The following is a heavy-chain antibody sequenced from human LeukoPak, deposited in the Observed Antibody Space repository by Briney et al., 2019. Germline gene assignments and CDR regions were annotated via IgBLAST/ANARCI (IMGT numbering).Heavy chain of an antibody. J-gene: IGHJ3*02. D-gene: IGHD3-22*01. CDR1: GGSISSSSYY. CDR2: IYYSGST. V-gene: IGHV4-39*01. Sequence: PSETLSLTCTVSGGSISSSSYYWGWIRQPPGKGLEWIGSIYYSGSTYYNPSLKSRVTISVDTSKNQFSLKLSSVTAADTAVYYCASLSYYYDSSGYPRDAFDIWGQGTMVTVSS. CDR3: ASLSYYYDSSGYPRDAFDI.